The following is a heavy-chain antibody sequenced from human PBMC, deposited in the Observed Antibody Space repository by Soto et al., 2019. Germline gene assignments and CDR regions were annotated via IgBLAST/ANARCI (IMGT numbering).Heavy chain of an antibody. Sequence: PGESLKISCAASGFSVSSNYMSWVLQAPGKGLEWVSVIYAGGNTHYADSVEGRFTISRDNSNNMLYLQMNSLRAEDTAVYYCVREKVTMIVGFYYFDYWGQGTRVTVSS. V-gene: IGHV3-66*01. CDR3: VREKVTMIVGFYYFDY. CDR2: IYAGGNT. J-gene: IGHJ4*02. CDR1: GFSVSSNY. D-gene: IGHD3-22*01.